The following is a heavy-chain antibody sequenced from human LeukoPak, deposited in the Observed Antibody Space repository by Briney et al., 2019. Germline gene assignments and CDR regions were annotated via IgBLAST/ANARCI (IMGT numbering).Heavy chain of an antibody. J-gene: IGHJ4*02. V-gene: IGHV4-59*08. D-gene: IGHD6-19*01. Sequence: SETLSLTCTVSGGSISSYYWSWIRQPPGKGLEWIGYIYYSGSTNYNPSLKSRVTISVDTSKSQFSLKLSSVTAADTAVYYCARLWSSVAAVDYWGQGTLVTVSS. CDR1: GGSISSYY. CDR3: ARLWSSVAAVDY. CDR2: IYYSGST.